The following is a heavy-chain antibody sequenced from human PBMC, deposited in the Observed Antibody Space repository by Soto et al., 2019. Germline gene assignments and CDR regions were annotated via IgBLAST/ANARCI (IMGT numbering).Heavy chain of an antibody. CDR1: GYTFTSYG. V-gene: IGHV1-18*01. J-gene: IGHJ4*02. CDR2: ISAYNGNT. CDR3: ARESVDDILTGYYRNSSFGFDY. D-gene: IGHD3-9*01. Sequence: QVQLVQSGAEVKKPGASVKVSCKASGYTFTSYGISWVRQAPGQGLEWMGWISAYNGNTNYAQKLQGRVTMTTDTSTSTAYMELRSLRSDDTAVYYCARESVDDILTGYYRNSSFGFDYWGQGTLVTVSS.